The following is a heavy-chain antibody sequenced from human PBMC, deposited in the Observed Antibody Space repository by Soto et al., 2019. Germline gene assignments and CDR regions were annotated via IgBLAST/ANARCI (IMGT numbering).Heavy chain of an antibody. J-gene: IGHJ6*02. V-gene: IGHV1-24*01. CDR1: GYTLTELS. CDR3: ATDEYSSSGYYYGMDV. CDR2: FDPEDGET. D-gene: IGHD6-6*01. Sequence: GASVKVSCKVSGYTLTELSMHWARQAPGKGLEWMGGFDPEDGETIYAQKFQGRVTMTEDTSTDTAYMELSSLRSEDTAVYYCATDEYSSSGYYYGMDVWGQGTTVTVSS.